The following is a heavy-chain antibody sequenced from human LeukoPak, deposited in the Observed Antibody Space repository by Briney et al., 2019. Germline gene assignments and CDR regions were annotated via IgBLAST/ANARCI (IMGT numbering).Heavy chain of an antibody. CDR2: ISPNNGGT. CDR3: ARDFVSYDFWTAFDY. J-gene: IGHJ4*02. Sequence: ASVKVSCKASGYTFTGYYVHRVRQAPGQGLEWMGRISPNNGGTNYAQKFQGRVTMTRDTSISTAYMDLSRLTSDDTAVYYCARDFVSYDFWTAFDYWGQGTLVTVSS. D-gene: IGHD3/OR15-3a*01. V-gene: IGHV1-2*06. CDR1: GYTFTGYY.